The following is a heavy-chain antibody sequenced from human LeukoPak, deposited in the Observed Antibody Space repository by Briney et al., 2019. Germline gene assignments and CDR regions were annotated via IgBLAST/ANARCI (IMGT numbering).Heavy chain of an antibody. CDR3: ARAVVGYNWFDP. CDR2: IYTSGST. CDR1: GGSISSGSYY. Sequence: SETLSLTCTVSGGSISSGSYYWSWIRQPAGKGLEWIGRIYTSGSTNYNPSLKSRVTISVDTSKNQFSLKLSSVTAADTAVYYCARAVVGYNWFDPWGQGTLVTVSS. D-gene: IGHD6-19*01. J-gene: IGHJ5*02. V-gene: IGHV4-61*02.